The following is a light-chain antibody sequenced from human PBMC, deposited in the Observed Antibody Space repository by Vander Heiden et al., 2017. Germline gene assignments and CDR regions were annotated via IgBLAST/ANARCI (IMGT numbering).Light chain of an antibody. CDR3: HQYGSSPRT. Sequence: EVVLTQTPGTLSLSPGERATLSCRASQSVSSSYLAWYQQKPGQAPRLFIFGTSTRATGIPDRFSGSGSGTDFTLTISRLEPEDFAVYCCHQYGSSPRTFGQGTKVEIK. CDR2: GTS. J-gene: IGKJ1*01. V-gene: IGKV3-20*01. CDR1: QSVSSSY.